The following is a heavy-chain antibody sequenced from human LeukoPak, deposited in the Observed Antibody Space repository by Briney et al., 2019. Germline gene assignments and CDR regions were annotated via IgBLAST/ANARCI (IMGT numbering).Heavy chain of an antibody. D-gene: IGHD5-18*01. Sequence: GGSLRLSCAASGFTFSSYAMSWVRQAPGKGLEWVSAISGSGGSTYYADSVKGRFTISRDNSKNTLYLQMNSLRAEDTAVYYCAKVGGGIQLWLRRTNDAFDIWGQGTMVTVSS. CDR2: ISGSGGST. V-gene: IGHV3-23*01. J-gene: IGHJ3*02. CDR3: AKVGGGIQLWLRRTNDAFDI. CDR1: GFTFSSYA.